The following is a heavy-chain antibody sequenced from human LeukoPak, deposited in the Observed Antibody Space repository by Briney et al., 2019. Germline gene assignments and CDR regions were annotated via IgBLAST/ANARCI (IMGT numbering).Heavy chain of an antibody. CDR2: ISYDGSNK. CDR3: AKDQYYYDSSGYYYELSDY. CDR1: GFTFSSYG. V-gene: IGHV3-30*18. D-gene: IGHD3-22*01. Sequence: PGGSLRLSCAASGFTFSSYGMHWVRQAPGKGLEWVAVISYDGSNKYYADSVKGRFTISRDNSKNTLYLQMNSLRAEDTAVYYCAKDQYYYDSSGYYYELSDYWGQGTLVTVSS. J-gene: IGHJ4*02.